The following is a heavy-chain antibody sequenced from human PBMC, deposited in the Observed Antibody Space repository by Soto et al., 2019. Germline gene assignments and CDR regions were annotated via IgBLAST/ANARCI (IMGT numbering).Heavy chain of an antibody. J-gene: IGHJ2*01. CDR2: IIPIFGTV. CDR3: ARGNHRWLQLWYFDL. D-gene: IGHD5-12*01. Sequence: QVQLVQSGAEVKKPGSSVKVSCKASGGTFSNYPISWVRQAPGQGLEWMGGIIPIFGTVNYAQKFQGRVTITADEYTSTAYMELSSLRSEDTAVYYCARGNHRWLQLWYFDLWGSGTLVTVSS. V-gene: IGHV1-69*12. CDR1: GGTFSNYP.